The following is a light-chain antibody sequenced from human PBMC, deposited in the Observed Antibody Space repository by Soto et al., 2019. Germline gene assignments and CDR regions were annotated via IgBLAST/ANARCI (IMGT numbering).Light chain of an antibody. J-gene: IGKJ1*01. CDR3: QQYGSSPT. CDR1: QSVSSN. V-gene: IGKV3-20*01. CDR2: GAS. Sequence: EIVMTQSPATLSVSPGERVTLSCRASQSVSSNLAWYQQKPGQAPRLLIYGASNRATGIPDRFSGSGSGTDFTLTISRLEPEDFAVYYCQQYGSSPTFGQGTKVDIK.